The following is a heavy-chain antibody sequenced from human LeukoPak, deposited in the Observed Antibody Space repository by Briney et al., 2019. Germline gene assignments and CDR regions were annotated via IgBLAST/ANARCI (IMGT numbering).Heavy chain of an antibody. V-gene: IGHV3-7*01. Sequence: GGSLRLSCVASGFTFSTYWMSWVRQAPGKGLEWVANINQDGSEKNYVDSVKGRFTISRDNAKNSLSLQMNSLRAEDTAVYYCAKGDTYKSWIQLWLDYYYYGMDVWGQGTTVTVSS. CDR3: AKGDTYKSWIQLWLDYYYYGMDV. J-gene: IGHJ6*02. D-gene: IGHD5-18*01. CDR1: GFTFSTYW. CDR2: INQDGSEK.